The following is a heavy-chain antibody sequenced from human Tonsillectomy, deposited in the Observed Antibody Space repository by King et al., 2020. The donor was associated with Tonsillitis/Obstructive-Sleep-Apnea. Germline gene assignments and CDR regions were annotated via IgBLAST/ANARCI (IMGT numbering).Heavy chain of an antibody. D-gene: IGHD6-13*01. J-gene: IGHJ4*02. CDR2: ISGSGGST. CDR3: AKVGFEQQLVQVGFDY. CDR1: GFTFSSYA. V-gene: IGHV3-23*04. Sequence: VQLVESGGGLVQPGGSLRLSCAASGFTFSSYAMSWVRQAPGKGLEWVSAISGSGGSTYYADSVKGRFTISRDNSKNTLYLQMNSLRAEDTAVYYCAKVGFEQQLVQVGFDYWGQGTLVTVSS.